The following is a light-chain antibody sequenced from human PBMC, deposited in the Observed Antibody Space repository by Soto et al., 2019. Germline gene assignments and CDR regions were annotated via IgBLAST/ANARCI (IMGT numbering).Light chain of an antibody. CDR2: GAS. CDR3: QQYGSSHLIS. J-gene: IGKJ5*01. V-gene: IGKV3-20*01. Sequence: PGESGTLSCRASQTVGITYLTWYQQKPGKARRLLIFGASKRANGIPARFSGSGSGRDFTLTIGRLEPEDFSVYYCQQYGSSHLISFGQGTRLDIK. CDR1: QTVGITY.